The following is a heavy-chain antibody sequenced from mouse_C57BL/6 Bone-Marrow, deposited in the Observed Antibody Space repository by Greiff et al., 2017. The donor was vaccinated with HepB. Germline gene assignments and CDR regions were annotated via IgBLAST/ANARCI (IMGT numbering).Heavy chain of an antibody. CDR1: GYTFTNYW. Sequence: VKLQESGAELVRPGTSVKMSCKASGYTFTNYWIGWAKQRPGHGLEWIGDIYPGGGYTNYNEKFKGKATLTADKSSSTAYMQFSSLTSEDSAIYYCAREVYGSSLAYWGQGTLVTVSA. D-gene: IGHD1-1*01. J-gene: IGHJ3*01. V-gene: IGHV1-63*01. CDR3: AREVYGSSLAY. CDR2: IYPGGGYT.